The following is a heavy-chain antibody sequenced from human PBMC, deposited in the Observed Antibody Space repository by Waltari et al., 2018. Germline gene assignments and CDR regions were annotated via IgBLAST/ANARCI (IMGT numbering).Heavy chain of an antibody. J-gene: IGHJ2*01. CDR2: IYYSGST. CDR1: GGSISSHY. D-gene: IGHD1-20*01. V-gene: IGHV4-59*11. Sequence: QVQLQESGPGLVKPSETLSLTCTVSGGSISSHYWSWIRQPPGKGLEWIGYIYYSGSTNYNPSLKSRVTISVDTSKNQFSLKLSSVTPADTAVYYCARDLPYNWNYWYFDLWGRGTLVTVSS. CDR3: ARDLPYNWNYWYFDL.